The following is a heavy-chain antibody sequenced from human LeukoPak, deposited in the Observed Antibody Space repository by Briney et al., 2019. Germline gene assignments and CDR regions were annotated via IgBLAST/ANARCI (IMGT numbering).Heavy chain of an antibody. CDR2: INHGGST. Sequence: PSETLSLTCAVSGGSFSGYYWSWIRQPPGKGLEWIGEINHGGSTNYNPSLKSRLTISVDTSKNQFSLKLSSVTAADTAVYYCAREGVYYDILAAYYRPYYFDFWGQGTLVTVYS. CDR3: AREGVYYDILAAYYRPYYFDF. D-gene: IGHD3-9*01. CDR1: GGSFSGYY. J-gene: IGHJ4*02. V-gene: IGHV4-34*01.